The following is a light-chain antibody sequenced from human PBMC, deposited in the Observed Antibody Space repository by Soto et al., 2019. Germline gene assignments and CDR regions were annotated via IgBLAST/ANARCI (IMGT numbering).Light chain of an antibody. CDR2: GVR. V-gene: IGLV2-23*02. J-gene: IGLJ3*02. CDR3: CSDAGSLTWV. Sequence: QSVLTQPASVSGSPGQSSTISCTGTSSDVGSHNFVSWYQQHPGKAPKLMIYGVRERPSGVSNRFSGSKSGNTASLTISGLQAEDEADYYCCSDAGSLTWVFGGGTKLTVL. CDR1: SSDVGSHNF.